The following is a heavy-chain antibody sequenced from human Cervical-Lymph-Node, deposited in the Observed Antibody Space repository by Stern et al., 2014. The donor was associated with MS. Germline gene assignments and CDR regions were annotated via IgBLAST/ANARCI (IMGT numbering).Heavy chain of an antibody. D-gene: IGHD3-10*01. Sequence: VQLEESGGGVVQPGRSLRLSCAASGFTFSHYAMHWVRQAPGTGLEWVALISYDGGHKYYADSVKGRFAISRDNSQNTLYLQMNSLGPEDTAVFFCAREVSSGSGIGDALDVWGQGTTVTVSS. CDR1: GFTFSHYA. CDR3: AREVSSGSGIGDALDV. J-gene: IGHJ6*02. V-gene: IGHV3-30*09. CDR2: ISYDGGHK.